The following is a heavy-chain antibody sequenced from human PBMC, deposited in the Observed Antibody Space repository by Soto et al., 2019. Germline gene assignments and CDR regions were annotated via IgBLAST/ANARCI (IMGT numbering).Heavy chain of an antibody. J-gene: IGHJ6*02. V-gene: IGHV4-61*01. CDR3: ARKMGLGYYYYGMDV. Sequence: QVQLQESGPGLVKPSETLSLTCTVSGGSVSSGSYYWSWIRQPPGKGLEWIGYIYYSGSTNYNPALKSRVTISVDTSKNQCSLKLSSVTAADTAVYYCARKMGLGYYYYGMDVWGQGTTVTVSS. D-gene: IGHD7-27*01. CDR1: GGSVSSGSYY. CDR2: IYYSGST.